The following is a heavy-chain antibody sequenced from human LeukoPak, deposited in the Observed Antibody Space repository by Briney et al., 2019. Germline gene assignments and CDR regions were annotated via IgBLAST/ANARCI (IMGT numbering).Heavy chain of an antibody. J-gene: IGHJ4*02. CDR1: GFTFINAW. CDR3: TTDATMYYFGSGSSRPDFDY. D-gene: IGHD3-10*01. V-gene: IGHV3-15*01. Sequence: GGSLRLSCAASGFTFINAWMSWVRQAPGKGLEWVGRIKSKTDGGTTDYAAPVKGRITISRDDSENTLYLQMNSLKTEDTAVYYCTTDATMYYFGSGSSRPDFDYWGQGALVTVSS. CDR2: IKSKTDGGTT.